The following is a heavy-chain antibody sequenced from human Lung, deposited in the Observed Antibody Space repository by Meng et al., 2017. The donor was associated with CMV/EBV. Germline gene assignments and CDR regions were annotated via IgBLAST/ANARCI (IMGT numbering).Heavy chain of an antibody. CDR1: GFTFSTYS. D-gene: IGHD2-2*01. Sequence: GESLKISCAASGFTFSTYSMNWVRQAPGKGLEWVSSITSSSSYNYYADSVTGRFTISRDNTKNSLYLQMNSLRAEDTAVYYCARDDCRGGYCNGTRYYYGMDVWGQGTTVTVSS. CDR2: ITSSSSYN. V-gene: IGHV3-21*01. CDR3: ARDDCRGGYCNGTRYYYGMDV. J-gene: IGHJ6*02.